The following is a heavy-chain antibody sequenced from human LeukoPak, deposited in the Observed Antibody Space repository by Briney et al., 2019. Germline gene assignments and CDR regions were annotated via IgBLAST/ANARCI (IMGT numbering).Heavy chain of an antibody. CDR1: GLTVGFKC. D-gene: IGHD5-12*01. CDR3: ATRPDGNDVPYFDY. V-gene: IGHV3-66*01. J-gene: IGHJ4*02. Sequence: GGSLRLSCAASGLTVGFKCMSWVRQAPGKGLEWVSIIYSGGSSYYADSVKGRFTVSRDTSKNTLYLQMDSLRAEDTAVYYCATRPDGNDVPYFDYWGQGTLVTVSS. CDR2: IYSGGSS.